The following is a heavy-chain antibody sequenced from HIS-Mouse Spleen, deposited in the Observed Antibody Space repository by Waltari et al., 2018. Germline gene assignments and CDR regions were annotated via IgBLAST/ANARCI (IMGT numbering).Heavy chain of an antibody. J-gene: IGHJ3*02. V-gene: IGHV3-33*01. Sequence: QVQLVESGGGVVQPGRSLRLSCAASGFTFSSYGMHWVRQAPGKGLEWVAVIWYDESNKYYADSVKGRFTISRDNSKNTLYLQMNSLRAEDTAVYYCAGERYSYGSDAFDIWGQGTMVTVSS. CDR1: GFTFSSYG. D-gene: IGHD5-18*01. CDR2: IWYDESNK. CDR3: AGERYSYGSDAFDI.